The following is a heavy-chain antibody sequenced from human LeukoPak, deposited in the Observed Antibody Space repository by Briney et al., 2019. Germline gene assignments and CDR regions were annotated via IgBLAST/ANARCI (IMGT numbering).Heavy chain of an antibody. D-gene: IGHD6-6*01. CDR2: IRSKAYGGTT. CDR3: TYTLSEYSSSAIDY. CDR1: GFNFDEYG. V-gene: IGHV3-49*03. J-gene: IGHJ4*02. Sequence: GGSLRLSCAASGFNFDEYGMSWFRQAPGKGLEWVGFIRSKAYGGTTEYAASVKGRFTISRDDSKSIAYLQMNSLKTEDTAVYYCTYTLSEYSSSAIDYWGQGTLVTVSS.